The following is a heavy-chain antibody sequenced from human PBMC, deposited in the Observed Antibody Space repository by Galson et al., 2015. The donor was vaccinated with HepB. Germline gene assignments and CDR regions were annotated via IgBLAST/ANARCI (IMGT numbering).Heavy chain of an antibody. Sequence: SLRLSCAASGFTFSDYYMSWIRQAPGKGLEWVSYISSSSSYTNYADSVKGRFTISRDNAKNSLYLQMNSLRAEDTAVYYCARVNVLPRATVRAFDIWGQGTMVTVSS. CDR2: ISSSSSYT. J-gene: IGHJ3*02. CDR3: ARVNVLPRATVRAFDI. CDR1: GFTFSDYY. V-gene: IGHV3-11*06. D-gene: IGHD4-17*01.